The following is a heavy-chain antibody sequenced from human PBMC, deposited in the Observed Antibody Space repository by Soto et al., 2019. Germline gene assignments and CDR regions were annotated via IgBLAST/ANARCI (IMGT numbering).Heavy chain of an antibody. Sequence: QLHLVQSGAVVKKPGASVTVSCSASGYPVTAYYMHWVRQAPGRGLEWMGGINPATGAAKYTQTFQGRATMTRDTSTSTVVMELSALTSEDTAVFYCARGGGVGVAGSAAFDMWGQGTLVTVSS. D-gene: IGHD3-3*01. V-gene: IGHV1-2*02. CDR3: ARGGGVGVAGSAAFDM. CDR1: GYPVTAYY. CDR2: INPATGAA. J-gene: IGHJ3*02.